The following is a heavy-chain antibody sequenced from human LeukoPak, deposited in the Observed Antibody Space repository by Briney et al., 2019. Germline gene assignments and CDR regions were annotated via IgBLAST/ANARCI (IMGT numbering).Heavy chain of an antibody. J-gene: IGHJ5*02. D-gene: IGHD6-13*01. V-gene: IGHV4-34*01. CDR3: ARGDGPDSSSWLGLWFDP. CDR2: INHSGST. Sequence: SETLSLTCAVSGGSFSGYYWSWIRQPPGKGLEWIGEINHSGSTNYNPSLKSRVTISVDTSKNQFSLKLSSVTAADTAVYYCARGDGPDSSSWLGLWFDPWGQGTLVTVSS. CDR1: GGSFSGYY.